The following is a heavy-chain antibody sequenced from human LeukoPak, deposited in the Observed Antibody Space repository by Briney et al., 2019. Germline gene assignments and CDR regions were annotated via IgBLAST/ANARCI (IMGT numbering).Heavy chain of an antibody. J-gene: IGHJ6*03. D-gene: IGHD4-17*01. CDR1: GGAISSNTYY. V-gene: IGHV4-39*07. CDR2: IFYSGGT. CDR3: ASLRSAIPTKFYYYYYMDV. Sequence: PSETLSLTCTVSGGAISSNTYYWGWIRQPPGKGLEWIGNIFYSGGTYYNPSLKSRVTISVDTSKNQFSLKLSSVTAADTAVYYCASLRSAIPTKFYYYYYMDVWGKGTTVTVSS.